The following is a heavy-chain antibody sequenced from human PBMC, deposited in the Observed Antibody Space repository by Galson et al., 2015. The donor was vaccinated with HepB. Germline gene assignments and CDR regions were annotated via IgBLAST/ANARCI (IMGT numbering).Heavy chain of an antibody. CDR3: ARDAGPPRYCSSTSCYFGDYYYYMDV. J-gene: IGHJ6*03. Sequence: SVKVSCKASGGTFSSYAISWVRQAPGQGLEWMGWISAYNGNTNYAQKLQGRVTMTTDTSTSTAYMELRSLRSDDTAVYYCARDAGPPRYCSSTSCYFGDYYYYMDVWGKGTTVTVSS. CDR2: ISAYNGNT. D-gene: IGHD2-2*01. CDR1: GGTFSSYA. V-gene: IGHV1-18*01.